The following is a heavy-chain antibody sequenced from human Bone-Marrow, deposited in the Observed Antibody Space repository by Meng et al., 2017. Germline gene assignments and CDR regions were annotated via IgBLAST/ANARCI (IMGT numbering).Heavy chain of an antibody. V-gene: IGHV4-34*01. D-gene: IGHD1-26*01. J-gene: IGHJ4*02. CDR3: ARVLGSGSYPDY. CDR2: INHRGST. Sequence: QVQLQQWGAGLLKPSETLSLTCGVYGGSFRGYFWAWIRQPPGKGLEWIGEINHRGSTNYNPSLKSRVTISVDTSKSQVSLNLSSVTAADTAVYYCARVLGSGSYPDYWGQGTLVTVSS. CDR1: GGSFRGYF.